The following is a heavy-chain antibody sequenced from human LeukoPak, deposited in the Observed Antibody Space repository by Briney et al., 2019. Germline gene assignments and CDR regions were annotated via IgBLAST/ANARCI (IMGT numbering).Heavy chain of an antibody. CDR3: AGEFSNSPASMDV. V-gene: IGHV3-21*01. CDR1: GFTFSTCT. J-gene: IGHJ6*02. CDR2: ISSSGNYV. Sequence: EGSLRLSCAASGFTFSTCTMNWVRQAPGRGLEWVSYISSSGNYVDYADSVRGRFTISRDNAKNSLFLQMNSLRAEDTAVYYCAGEFSNSPASMDVWGQGTTVTVSS. D-gene: IGHD3-3*01.